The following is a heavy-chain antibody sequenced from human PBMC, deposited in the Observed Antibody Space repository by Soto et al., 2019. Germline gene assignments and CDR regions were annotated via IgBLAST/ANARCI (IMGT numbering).Heavy chain of an antibody. D-gene: IGHD3-10*01. J-gene: IGHJ6*04. CDR1: GGSISSSSYY. V-gene: IGHV4-39*01. CDR2: IYYSGST. CDR3: AREPYYYGSGSYYQTDV. Sequence: SETLSLTCTVSGGSISSSSYYWGWIRQPPGKGLEWIGSIYYSGSTYYNPSLKSRVTISVDTSKNQFSLKLSSVTAADTAVYYCAREPYYYGSGSYYQTDVWGKGTTVTVSS.